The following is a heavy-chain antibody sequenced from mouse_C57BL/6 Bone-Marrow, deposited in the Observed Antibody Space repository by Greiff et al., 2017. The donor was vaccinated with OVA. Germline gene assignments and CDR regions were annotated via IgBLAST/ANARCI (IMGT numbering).Heavy chain of an antibody. CDR3: ARDARVGWYFDV. CDR2: SRNKANDYTT. Sequence: EVKLVESGGGLVQSGRSLRLSCATSGFTFSDFYMEWVRQAPGKGLEWIAASRNKANDYTTEYSASVKGRFIVSRDTSQSILYLQMNALRAEDTAIYYCARDARVGWYFDVWGTGTTVTVSS. CDR1: GFTFSDFY. J-gene: IGHJ1*03. D-gene: IGHD1-1*02. V-gene: IGHV7-1*01.